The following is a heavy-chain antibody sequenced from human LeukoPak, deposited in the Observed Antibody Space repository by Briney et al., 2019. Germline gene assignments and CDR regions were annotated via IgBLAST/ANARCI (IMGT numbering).Heavy chain of an antibody. CDR2: IIPIFGTA. CDR1: GYTFTGYY. Sequence: GASVKVSCKASGYTFTGYYMHWVRQAPGQGLEWMGGIIPIFGTANYAQKFQGRVTITADESTSTAYMELSSLRSEDTAVYYCARVNGDYNYYYGMDVWGQGTTVTVSS. CDR3: ARVNGDYNYYYGMDV. J-gene: IGHJ6*02. V-gene: IGHV1-69*13. D-gene: IGHD4-17*01.